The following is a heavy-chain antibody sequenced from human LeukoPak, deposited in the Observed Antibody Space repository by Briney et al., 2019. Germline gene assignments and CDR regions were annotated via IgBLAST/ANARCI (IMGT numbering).Heavy chain of an antibody. D-gene: IGHD2/OR15-2a*01. J-gene: IGHJ4*02. CDR1: GGSFSGYY. CDR2: INHSGST. Sequence: ETLSLTCAVYGGSFSGYYWSWLRQPPGKGLEWIGEINHSGSTNYNPSLKSRVTISVDTSKNQFSLKLSSVTAADTAVYYCAGHHPRNTVDFWGQGTLVTVSS. V-gene: IGHV4-34*01. CDR3: AGHHPRNTVDF.